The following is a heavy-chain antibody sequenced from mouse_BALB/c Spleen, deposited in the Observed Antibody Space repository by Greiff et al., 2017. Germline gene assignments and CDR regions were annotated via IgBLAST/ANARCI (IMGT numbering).Heavy chain of an antibody. Sequence: VKLQESGAELVKPGASVKLSCKASGYTFTSYWMHWVKQRPGQGLEWIGEINPSNGRTNYNEKFKSKATLTVDKSSSTAYMQLSSLTSEDSAVYYCARNDYGNLGYWGQGTTLTVSS. D-gene: IGHD2-1*01. V-gene: IGHV1S81*02. CDR2: INPSNGRT. CDR1: GYTFTSYW. CDR3: ARNDYGNLGY. J-gene: IGHJ2*01.